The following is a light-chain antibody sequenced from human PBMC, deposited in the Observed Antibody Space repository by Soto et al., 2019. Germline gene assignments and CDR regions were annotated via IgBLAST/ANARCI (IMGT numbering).Light chain of an antibody. CDR1: QSISSS. CDR3: HQTYSFPLT. V-gene: IGKV1-39*01. CDR2: AAS. Sequence: DIKMTQSPSSLSASVGDRVTITCRASQSISSSLNWYQQKPRKAPNLLIYAASSLQSGVPSRFSGSGSGTEFTITISSMQPEDFATYYCHQTYSFPLTFGGGTKVESK. J-gene: IGKJ4*01.